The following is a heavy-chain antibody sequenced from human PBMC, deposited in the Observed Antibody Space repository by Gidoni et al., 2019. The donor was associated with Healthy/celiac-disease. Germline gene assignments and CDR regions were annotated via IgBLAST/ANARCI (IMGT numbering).Heavy chain of an antibody. Sequence: QVPLVQSGAEGKKPGASVKVSCKASGYSFTGYSMHWVRQPPGQGPEWMGWINPNSGGTNDAQKFQGRVTMTRDTSISTADMELSRLRSDDTAVYYCASPIAAALLRDDDYWGQGTLVTVSS. V-gene: IGHV1-2*02. CDR3: ASPIAAALLRDDDY. CDR2: INPNSGGT. CDR1: GYSFTGYS. J-gene: IGHJ4*02. D-gene: IGHD6-13*01.